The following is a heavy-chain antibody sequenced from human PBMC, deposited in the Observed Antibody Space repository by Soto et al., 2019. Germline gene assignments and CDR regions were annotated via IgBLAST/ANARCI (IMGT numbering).Heavy chain of an antibody. CDR2: ISGGGGGT. D-gene: IGHD2-21*01. CDR1: GFSFSNYA. CDR3: AKEADYCVSSKYDN. Sequence: PGGSLRLSCAASGFSFSNYAMNWVRQAPGKGLEWVSGISGGGGGTYYADSVKGRFTISRDNSRNTLYLEMNGLRPEDTAVYYCAKEADYCVSSKYDNWGRGTLVTVSS. V-gene: IGHV3-23*01. J-gene: IGHJ4*02.